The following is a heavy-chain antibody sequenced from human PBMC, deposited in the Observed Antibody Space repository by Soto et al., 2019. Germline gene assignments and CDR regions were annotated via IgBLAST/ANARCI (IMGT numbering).Heavy chain of an antibody. Sequence: SETLSLTCSVSGVAMTYGGYSWSWIRQPPGKALEWIGYVSYSGRTDYNPSLKSRVTISVDTSKNHFSLKLSSVTPADTAVYYCARARFCTSTSCYHYFDFWGQGTLVTVSS. CDR1: GVAMTYGGYS. D-gene: IGHD2-2*01. V-gene: IGHV4-61*03. J-gene: IGHJ4*02. CDR2: VSYSGRT. CDR3: ARARFCTSTSCYHYFDF.